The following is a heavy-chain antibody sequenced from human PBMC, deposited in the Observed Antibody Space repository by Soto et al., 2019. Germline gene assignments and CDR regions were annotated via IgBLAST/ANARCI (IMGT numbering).Heavy chain of an antibody. Sequence: PGGSLRLSCAASGFTFSSYGMHWVRQAPGKGLEWVAVISYDGSNKYYADSVKGRFTISRDNSKNTLYLQMNSLRAEDTAVYYCAKERSSGLTYYYYYGMDVWGQGTTVTVSS. CDR1: GFTFSSYG. CDR3: AKERSSGLTYYYYYGMDV. CDR2: ISYDGSNK. V-gene: IGHV3-30*18. D-gene: IGHD6-19*01. J-gene: IGHJ6*02.